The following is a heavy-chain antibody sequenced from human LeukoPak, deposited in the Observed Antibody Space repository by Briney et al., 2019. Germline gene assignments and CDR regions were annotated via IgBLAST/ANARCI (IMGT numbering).Heavy chain of an antibody. J-gene: IGHJ4*02. CDR3: ARVTSSGWYPGRFDY. V-gene: IGHV3-30*04. D-gene: IGHD6-19*01. Sequence: GGSLRLSCAASGFTFSSYAMHWVRQAPGKGLEWVAVISYDGSNKYYADSVKGRFTISRDNSKNTLYLQMNSLRAEHKAVYYCARVTSSGWYPGRFDYWGQGTLVTVSS. CDR1: GFTFSSYA. CDR2: ISYDGSNK.